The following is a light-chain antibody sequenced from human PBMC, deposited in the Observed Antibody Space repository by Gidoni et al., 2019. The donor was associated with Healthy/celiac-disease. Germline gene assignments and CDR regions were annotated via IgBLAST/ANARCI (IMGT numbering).Light chain of an antibody. CDR2: WAS. V-gene: IGKV4-1*01. CDR3: QQYYSTPRT. Sequence: DIVMTQSTDSLAVSLGERATINFQSSQSVLYSPNNKNYLAWYQQKPGQTPKLLIYWASTRESGVPDRFSGSGSGTDFTLTISSLQAEDVAVYYCQQYYSTPRTFGQGTKVEIK. J-gene: IGKJ1*01. CDR1: QSVLYSPNNKNY.